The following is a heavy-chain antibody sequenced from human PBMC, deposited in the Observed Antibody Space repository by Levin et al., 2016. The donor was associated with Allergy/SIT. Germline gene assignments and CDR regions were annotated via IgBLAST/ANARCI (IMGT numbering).Heavy chain of an antibody. J-gene: IGHJ6*03. CDR2: ISGYNGDT. D-gene: IGHD3-3*01. V-gene: IGHV1-18*01. Sequence: WVRQAPGQGLEWMGWISGYNGDTKYAQKFEGRVTLTTDTSTSTVYMEVRSLRSDDTAMYYCARVAYNLWSGDYTVREYYYYYMDVWGKGTTVTVSS. CDR3: ARVAYNLWSGDYTVREYYYYYMDV.